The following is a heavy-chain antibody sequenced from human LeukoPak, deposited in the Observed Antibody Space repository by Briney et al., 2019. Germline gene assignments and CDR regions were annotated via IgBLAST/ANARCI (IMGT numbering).Heavy chain of an antibody. CDR2: IYASGST. CDR1: GGSISSYY. D-gene: IGHD3-10*01. Sequence: SETLSLTCTVSGGSISSYYWSWIRQPAGKGLEWIGRIYASGSTNYNPSLKSRVTMSVDTSKNQFSLKLSSVTAADTAVYYCARDLWALRGWYFDYWGQGTLVTVSS. V-gene: IGHV4-4*07. J-gene: IGHJ4*02. CDR3: ARDLWALRGWYFDY.